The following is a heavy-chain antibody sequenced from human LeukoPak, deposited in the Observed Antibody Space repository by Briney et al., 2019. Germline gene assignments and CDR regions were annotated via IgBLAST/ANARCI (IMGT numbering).Heavy chain of an antibody. CDR2: INPSRGST. CDR3: TRGVQLERRYYNWFDP. Sequence: ASAKVSCKASGYTFTSYYIHWVRQAPGQGLEWMGMINPSRGSTSYAQKFQGGLTMTRDTSTSTVYMELSSLRSEDTAVYYCTRGVQLERRYYNWFDPWGQGTLVTVSS. D-gene: IGHD1-1*01. J-gene: IGHJ5*02. V-gene: IGHV1-46*01. CDR1: GYTFTSYY.